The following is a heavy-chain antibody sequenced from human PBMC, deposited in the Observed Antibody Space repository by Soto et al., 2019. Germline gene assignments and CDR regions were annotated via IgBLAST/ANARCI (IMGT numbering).Heavy chain of an antibody. J-gene: IGHJ3*02. Sequence: QVHLVQSGAEVKKPGSSVKVSCKASGGSFSNHAINWVRQAPGQGLEWMGRIIPIFSTTNYAQKFQGRVTFTAVASQVTADMELRSLKHDATSKYYCAREVAATGTFREVVFDSWGQGTMVTVSS. CDR2: IIPIFSTT. D-gene: IGHD6-13*01. CDR3: AREVAATGTFREVVFDS. V-gene: IGHV1-69*12. CDR1: GGSFSNHA.